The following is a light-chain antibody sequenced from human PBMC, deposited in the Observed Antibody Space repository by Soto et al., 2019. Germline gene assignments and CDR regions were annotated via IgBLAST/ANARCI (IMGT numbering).Light chain of an antibody. J-gene: IGLJ1*01. CDR1: SSDVGGYNY. V-gene: IGLV2-11*01. CDR3: CLFAGTYTYV. Sequence: QAALTQPRSVSGSPGQSVTISCTGTSSDVGGYNYVSWYQQHPGKAPKLMIFDVSKWPSGVPDRFSGSKSGNMASLTISGLQAEDEADYYCCLFAGTYTYVLGTGTNVTVL. CDR2: DVS.